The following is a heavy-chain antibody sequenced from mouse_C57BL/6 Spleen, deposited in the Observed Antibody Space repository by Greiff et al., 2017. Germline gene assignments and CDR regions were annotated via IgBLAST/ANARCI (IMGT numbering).Heavy chain of an antibody. J-gene: IGHJ3*01. Sequence: VQLQQSGAELMKPGASVKLSCKATGYTFTGYWIEWVKQRPGHGLEWIGEILPGSGSTNYNEKFKGKATLTADTSSNTAYMQLSRLTTEDSAIYYCERSVTGATLAYWGQGTLVTVSA. CDR2: ILPGSGST. CDR3: ERSVTGATLAY. D-gene: IGHD4-1*01. V-gene: IGHV1-9*01. CDR1: GYTFTGYW.